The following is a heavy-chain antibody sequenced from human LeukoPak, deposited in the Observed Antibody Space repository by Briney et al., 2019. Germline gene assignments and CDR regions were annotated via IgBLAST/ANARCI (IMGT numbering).Heavy chain of an antibody. D-gene: IGHD3-22*01. CDR1: GYSISGGFY. V-gene: IGHV4-38-2*01. CDR2: IYHSGST. CDR3: ARHGLAGSGYSQFDY. J-gene: IGHJ4*02. Sequence: PSETLSLTCAVYGYSISGGFYWGWIRQPPGRGLGWIGNIYHSGSTYYNPSLKSRVTISVATSNNQFSLKLSCVTTADTAVYYCARHGLAGSGYSQFDYWGQGTLVTVSS.